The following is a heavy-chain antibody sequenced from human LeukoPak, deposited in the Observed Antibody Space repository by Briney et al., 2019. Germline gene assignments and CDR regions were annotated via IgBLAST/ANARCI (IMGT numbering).Heavy chain of an antibody. Sequence: GGSLRLSCAASGFTFSSYAMSWVRQAPGKGLEWVSAISGSGGSTYYAGSVKGRFTISRDNSKNTLYLQMNSLRAEDTAVYYCAKVGRPTYCGGDCYTGLIDYWGQGTLVTVSS. CDR1: GFTFSSYA. V-gene: IGHV3-23*01. CDR3: AKVGRPTYCGGDCYTGLIDY. CDR2: ISGSGGST. J-gene: IGHJ4*02. D-gene: IGHD2-21*02.